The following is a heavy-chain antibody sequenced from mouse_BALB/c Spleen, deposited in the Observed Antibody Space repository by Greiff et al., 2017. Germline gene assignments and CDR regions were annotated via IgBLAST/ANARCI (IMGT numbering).Heavy chain of an antibody. CDR1: GFTFSSYA. V-gene: IGHV5-6-5*01. CDR2: ISSGGST. Sequence: DVHLVESGGGLVKPGGSLKLSCAASGFTFSSYAMSWVRQTPEKRLEWVASISSGGSTYYPDSVKGRFTISRDNARNILYLQMSSLRSEDTAMYYCARGIITTVVYFDYWGQGTTLTVSS. J-gene: IGHJ2*01. CDR3: ARGIITTVVYFDY. D-gene: IGHD1-1*01.